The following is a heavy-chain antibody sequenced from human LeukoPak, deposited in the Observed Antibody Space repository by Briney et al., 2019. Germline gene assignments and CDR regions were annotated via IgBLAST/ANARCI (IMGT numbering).Heavy chain of an antibody. CDR1: GFTFSSYA. V-gene: IGHV3-64*01. D-gene: IGHD2-2*01. J-gene: IGHJ6*03. CDR3: ARDHVVVVPAAMFAYYYYMDV. CDR2: ISSNGGST. Sequence: PGGSLRLSCAASGFTFSSYAMHWVRQAPGKGLEYVSAISSNGGSTYYANSVKGRFTFSRDNSKNTLYLQMGSLRAEDMAVYYCARDHVVVVPAAMFAYYYYMDVWGKGTTVTISS.